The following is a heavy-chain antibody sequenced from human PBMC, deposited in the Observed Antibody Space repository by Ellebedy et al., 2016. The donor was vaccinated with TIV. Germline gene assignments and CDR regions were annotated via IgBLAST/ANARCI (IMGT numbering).Heavy chain of an antibody. CDR2: ISFDGTTK. Sequence: GESLKISCAASGFIFSSNGMHWVRQAPGKGLEWVAVISFDGTTKHYVDSVKGRFTISRDISKNTLYLQMNSLRAEDTAVYYCAREHMTSTGSPLDYWGQGTLVTVSS. CDR3: AREHMTSTGSPLDY. D-gene: IGHD1-1*01. CDR1: GFIFSSNG. J-gene: IGHJ4*02. V-gene: IGHV3-30*03.